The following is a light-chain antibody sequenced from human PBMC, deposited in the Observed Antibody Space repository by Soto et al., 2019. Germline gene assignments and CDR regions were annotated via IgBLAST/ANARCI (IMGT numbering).Light chain of an antibody. CDR1: NSDIGDWNY. Sequence: QSVLTQPASVSGSPGQSITISCTGANSDIGDWNYVSWYQQYPGKAPKVIIYEVNCRPSGVSYRFSGSKSGNTASLTISGLQAEDEADYYCSSFSSGTTLFVFGGGTQLTVL. CDR3: SSFSSGTTLFV. V-gene: IGLV2-14*01. J-gene: IGLJ7*01. CDR2: EVN.